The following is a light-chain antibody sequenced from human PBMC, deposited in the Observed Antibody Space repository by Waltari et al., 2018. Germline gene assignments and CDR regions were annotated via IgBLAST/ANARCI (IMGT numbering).Light chain of an antibody. V-gene: IGLV2-11*01. J-gene: IGLJ3*02. CDR1: SSDVGRYNS. CDR3: CSYAGSYSRV. Sequence: QSALTQPRSVSGSPGQSVTISCAGTSSDVGRYNSVSWYQQHPGKAPKLISYDVSHRPSGVPDRFSGSQSGNTASLTISGLQAEDEADYYCCSYAGSYSRVFGGGTQLTVL. CDR2: DVS.